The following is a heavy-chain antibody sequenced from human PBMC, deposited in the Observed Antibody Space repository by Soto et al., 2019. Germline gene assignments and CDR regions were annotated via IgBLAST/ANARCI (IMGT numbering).Heavy chain of an antibody. Sequence: EVQLVESGGALVEPGGSLRLSCAASGFTLSSHSMNWVRQAPGQGLEWISYINTSGTTIYYADSVQGRFTISRDNAKNFLYLQIHSLRNEVTAVYFCARDHVAAPAAPFDFWGQGTLVTVSS. V-gene: IGHV3-48*02. D-gene: IGHD2-2*01. CDR3: ARDHVAAPAAPFDF. CDR2: INTSGTTI. CDR1: GFTLSSHS. J-gene: IGHJ4*02.